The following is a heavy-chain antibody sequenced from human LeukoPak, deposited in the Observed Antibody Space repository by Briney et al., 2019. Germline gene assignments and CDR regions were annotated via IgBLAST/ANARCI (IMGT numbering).Heavy chain of an antibody. CDR2: INPNTGNT. CDR3: ARSGSRY. J-gene: IGHJ4*02. V-gene: IGHV1-8*01. Sequence: GLEWIGCINPNTGNTGYAQNFQGRVTMTRNTSISTAYMELSSLRSEDTAAYYCARSGSRYWGQGTLVTVSS. D-gene: IGHD1-26*01.